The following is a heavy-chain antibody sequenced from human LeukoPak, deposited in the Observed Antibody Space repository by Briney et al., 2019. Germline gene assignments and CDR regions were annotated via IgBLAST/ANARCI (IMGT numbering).Heavy chain of an antibody. CDR2: VKNKKAGETT. CDR3: TLIQGWGSGSYYRDY. D-gene: IGHD3-10*01. J-gene: IGHJ4*02. Sequence: PGGSQRLSCEASDFRISNDWMSWVRQAPGEGLEGVARVKNKKAGETTDYAAPVKGRFNISRDDSKNTLYLQMNSLKIEDTAVYFCTLIQGWGSGSYYRDYWGQGTLVTVSS. V-gene: IGHV3-15*01. CDR1: DFRISNDW.